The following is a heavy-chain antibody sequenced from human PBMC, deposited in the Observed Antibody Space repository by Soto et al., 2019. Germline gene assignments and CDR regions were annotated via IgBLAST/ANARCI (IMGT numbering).Heavy chain of an antibody. CDR1: GFIFSGYW. J-gene: IGHJ5*02. Sequence: PGGSLRLSCAASGFIFSGYWMTWVRQAPGKGLEWVANIKQDGSEKDYVDSVKGRFTISRDNAKNSLFLQMNSLRAEDTAVYYCARGVTWLDPWGPGTLVTVSS. CDR2: IKQDGSEK. CDR3: ARGVTWLDP. V-gene: IGHV3-7*01. D-gene: IGHD3-10*01.